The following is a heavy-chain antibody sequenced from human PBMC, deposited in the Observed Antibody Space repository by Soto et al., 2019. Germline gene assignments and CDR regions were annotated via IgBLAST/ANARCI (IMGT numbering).Heavy chain of an antibody. CDR3: VRDGTKTLRDWFDP. J-gene: IGHJ5*02. CDR2: IYATGTT. V-gene: IGHV4-4*07. Sequence: SETLSLTCTVSGASISGSYWSWIRKSAGKGLEWIGRIYATGTTDYNPSLKSRVMMSVDTSKKQFSLKLRSVNAADTAVYYCVRDGTKTLRDWFDPWGQGISVTVSS. D-gene: IGHD1-1*01. CDR1: GASISGSY.